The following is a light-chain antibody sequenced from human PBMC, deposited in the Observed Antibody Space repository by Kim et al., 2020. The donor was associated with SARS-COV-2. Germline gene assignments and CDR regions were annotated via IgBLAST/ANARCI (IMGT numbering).Light chain of an antibody. V-gene: IGKV3-20*01. Sequence: SPGESATLSCRASQSVSSSYLAWYQQNPGQAPRLLIYGASSRATGIPDRFSGSGSGTDFTLTISRLEPEDFAVYYCQQYGSSPRYTFGQGTKLEI. CDR1: QSVSSSY. J-gene: IGKJ2*01. CDR2: GAS. CDR3: QQYGSSPRYT.